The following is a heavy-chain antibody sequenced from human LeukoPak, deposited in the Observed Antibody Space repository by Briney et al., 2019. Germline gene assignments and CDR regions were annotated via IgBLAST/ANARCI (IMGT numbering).Heavy chain of an antibody. J-gene: IGHJ4*02. Sequence: ASVKVSCKASGYTFTGYYMPWVRQAPGQGLEWMGRINPNSGGTNYAQKFQGRVTMTRDTSISTAYMELSRLRSDDTAVYYCARTHSSSWHNPFDYWGQGTLVTVSS. V-gene: IGHV1-2*06. D-gene: IGHD6-13*01. CDR2: INPNSGGT. CDR3: ARTHSSSWHNPFDY. CDR1: GYTFTGYY.